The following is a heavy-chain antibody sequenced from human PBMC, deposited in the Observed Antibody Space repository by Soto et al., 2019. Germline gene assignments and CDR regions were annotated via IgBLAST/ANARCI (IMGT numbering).Heavy chain of an antibody. CDR1: GFTFSHYA. V-gene: IGHV3-30-3*01. J-gene: IGHJ4*02. D-gene: IGHD2-8*01. Sequence: QVQLVESGGGVVQPGRSLRLSCAGSGFTFSHYALSWVRQAPGKGLEWVAATSYDGSNKYYADSVKGRFIISRDNAKNTQDLQMNTLRAEETAVYYCAGVYYGGNSVNNYWSQGTPVTVSS. CDR3: AGVYYGGNSVNNY. CDR2: TSYDGSNK.